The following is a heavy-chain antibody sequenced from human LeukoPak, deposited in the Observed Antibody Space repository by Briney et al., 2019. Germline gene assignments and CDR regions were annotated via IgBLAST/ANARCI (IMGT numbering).Heavy chain of an antibody. CDR2: IIPIFGTA. Sequence: GASVKVSCKASGGTFSSYAISWVRQAPGQGLEWMGGIIPIFGTANYAQKFQGRVTITTDESTSTAYMELSSLRSEDTAVYYCARDDCSGGSCYGIGYWGQGTLVTVSS. D-gene: IGHD2-15*01. J-gene: IGHJ4*02. CDR3: ARDDCSGGSCYGIGY. V-gene: IGHV1-69*05. CDR1: GGTFSSYA.